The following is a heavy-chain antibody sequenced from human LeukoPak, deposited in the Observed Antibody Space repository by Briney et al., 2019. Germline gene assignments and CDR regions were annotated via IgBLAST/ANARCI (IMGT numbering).Heavy chain of an antibody. CDR2: INPSGGST. J-gene: IGHJ5*02. CDR1: GYTFTSYY. CDR3: ARDRGLGYCSGGSCLSNWFDP. V-gene: IGHV1-46*01. D-gene: IGHD2-15*01. Sequence: ASVKVSCKASGYTFTSYYMHWVRQAPGQGLEWMGIINPSGGSTSYAQKFQGRVTMTRDTSTSTVYMELSSLRSEDTAVYYCARDRGLGYCSGGSCLSNWFDPWGQGTLVTVSS.